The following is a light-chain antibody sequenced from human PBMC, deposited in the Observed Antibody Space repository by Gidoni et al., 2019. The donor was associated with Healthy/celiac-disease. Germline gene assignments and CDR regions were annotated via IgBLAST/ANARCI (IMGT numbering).Light chain of an antibody. Sequence: QSVLTQPPSVSGAPGQRVTISGTGSSSNSGAGYDVHWYQPLPGTAPKLLIYGNSNRPSGVPDRFSGSKSGTSASLAITGLQAEDEADYYCQSYDSSLSGSVVFGGGTKLTVL. CDR1: SSNSGAGYD. CDR3: QSYDSSLSGSVV. V-gene: IGLV1-40*01. J-gene: IGLJ2*01. CDR2: GNS.